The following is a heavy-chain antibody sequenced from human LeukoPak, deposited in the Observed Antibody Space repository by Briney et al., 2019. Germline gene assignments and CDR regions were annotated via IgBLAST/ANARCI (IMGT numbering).Heavy chain of an antibody. D-gene: IGHD4-17*01. CDR1: GFTVSSNY. CDR2: IYSGGST. J-gene: IGHJ4*02. CDR3: ARGDYGDYHFDY. Sequence: GGSLRLSCAASGFTVSSNYMSWVRQAPGKGLERVSVIYSGGSTYYADSVKGRFTISRDNSKNTLYLQMNSLRAEDTAVYYCARGDYGDYHFDYWGQGTLVTVSS. V-gene: IGHV3-66*01.